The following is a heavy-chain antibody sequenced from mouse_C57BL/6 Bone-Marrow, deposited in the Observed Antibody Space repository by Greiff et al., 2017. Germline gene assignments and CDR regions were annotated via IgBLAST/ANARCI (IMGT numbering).Heavy chain of an antibody. J-gene: IGHJ4*01. CDR3: ARPGGSSYDYAMDY. V-gene: IGHV1-4*01. CDR2: INPSSGYT. Sequence: VQLQQSGAELARPGASVKMSCKASGYTFTSYTMHWVKQRPAQGLEWIGYINPSSGYTKYNQKFKDKATLTADKSSSTAYMQLSSLTSEDSAVYYCARPGGSSYDYAMDYWGQGTSVTVSS. CDR1: GYTFTSYT. D-gene: IGHD1-1*01.